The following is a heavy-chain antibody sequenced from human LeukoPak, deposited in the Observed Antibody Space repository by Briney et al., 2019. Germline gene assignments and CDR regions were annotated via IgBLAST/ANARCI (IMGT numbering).Heavy chain of an antibody. CDR3: ASLWFGETYYYGMDV. Sequence: SETLSLTCAVYGGSFSGYYWSWIRQPPGKGLEWIGEINHSGSTNYNPSPKSRVTISVDTSKNQFSLKLSSVTAADTAVYYCASLWFGETYYYGMDVWGQGTTVTVSS. D-gene: IGHD3-10*01. V-gene: IGHV4-34*01. J-gene: IGHJ6*02. CDR2: INHSGST. CDR1: GGSFSGYY.